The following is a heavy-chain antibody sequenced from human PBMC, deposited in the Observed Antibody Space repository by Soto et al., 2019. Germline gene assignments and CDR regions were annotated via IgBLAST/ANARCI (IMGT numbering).Heavy chain of an antibody. V-gene: IGHV1-18*01. CDR3: ARLRVDEYCSGGKCYSWYYYMDV. Sequence: ASVKVSCKASGYTFTSYGISWVREAPGQRLEWMGWISAYNGNTNYAQKLQGRVTMTTDTSTSTAYMELRSLRSDDTAVYYCARLRVDEYCSGGKCYSWYYYMDVWGKGTTVTVSS. CDR2: ISAYNGNT. CDR1: GYTFTSYG. D-gene: IGHD2-15*01. J-gene: IGHJ6*03.